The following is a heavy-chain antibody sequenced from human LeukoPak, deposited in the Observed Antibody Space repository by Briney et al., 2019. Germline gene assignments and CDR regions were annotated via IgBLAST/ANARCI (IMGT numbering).Heavy chain of an antibody. CDR1: GYTLTELS. Sequence: EASVKVSCKVSGYTLTELSMHWVRQAPGKGLEWMGGFDPEDGETIYAQKFQGRVTMTEDTSTDTAYMELSSLRSEDTAVCYCATRGVRYSSTVDYWGQGTLITVSS. J-gene: IGHJ4*02. D-gene: IGHD6-13*01. CDR3: ATRGVRYSSTVDY. V-gene: IGHV1-24*01. CDR2: FDPEDGET.